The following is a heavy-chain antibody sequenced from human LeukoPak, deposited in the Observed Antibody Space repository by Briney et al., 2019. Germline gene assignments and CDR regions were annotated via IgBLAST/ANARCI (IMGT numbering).Heavy chain of an antibody. V-gene: IGHV1-3*01. CDR3: AREGGYSYGYGNDY. CDR1: GYTFTSYA. J-gene: IGHJ4*02. CDR2: INAGNGNT. Sequence: GASVKLSCKASGYTFTSYAMHWVRQAPGQRLEWMGWINAGNGNTKYSQKFQRRVTITRDTSASTAYMELSSLRSEDTAVYYCAREGGYSYGYGNDYWGQGTLVTVSS. D-gene: IGHD5-18*01.